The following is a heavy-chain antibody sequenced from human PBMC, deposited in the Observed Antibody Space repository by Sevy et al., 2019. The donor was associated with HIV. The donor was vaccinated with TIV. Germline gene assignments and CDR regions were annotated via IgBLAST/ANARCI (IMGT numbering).Heavy chain of an antibody. D-gene: IGHD1-26*01. CDR2: IKSKTDGATR. Sequence: GGSLRLSCAASGFTFSNYYMSWIRQAPGKGLEWVGRIKSKTDGATRDLAAPVKGRIIISRDDSKNTLYLQISNLKIEDTGVYFCAAGVGASDFDYWGQGTLVTVSS. CDR1: GFTFSNYY. V-gene: IGHV3-15*01. CDR3: AAGVGASDFDY. J-gene: IGHJ4*02.